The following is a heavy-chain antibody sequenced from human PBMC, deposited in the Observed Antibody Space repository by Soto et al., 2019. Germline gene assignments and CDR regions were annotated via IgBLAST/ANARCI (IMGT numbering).Heavy chain of an antibody. CDR2: IDPSDSYT. Sequence: GESLKISCKGSGYSFTSYWISWVRQMPGKGLEWMGRIDPSDSYTNYSPSFQGHVTISADKSISTAYLQWSSLKASDTAMYYCASMELLPEYYYGMDVWGQGTTVTV. D-gene: IGHD1-7*01. V-gene: IGHV5-10-1*01. CDR1: GYSFTSYW. CDR3: ASMELLPEYYYGMDV. J-gene: IGHJ6*02.